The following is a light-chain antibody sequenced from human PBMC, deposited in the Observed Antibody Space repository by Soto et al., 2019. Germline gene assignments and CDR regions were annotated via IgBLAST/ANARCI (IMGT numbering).Light chain of an antibody. CDR2: DAS. V-gene: IGKV3-11*01. J-gene: IGKJ3*01. CDR3: QQRSN. Sequence: EIVLTQSPATLSLSPGERATLSCRASQSVSRYLAWYQQKPGQAPRLLIYDASNRATGIPARFSGSGSGTDFTLPISSLEPEDFAVYYCQQRSNFGPGTKVDIK. CDR1: QSVSRY.